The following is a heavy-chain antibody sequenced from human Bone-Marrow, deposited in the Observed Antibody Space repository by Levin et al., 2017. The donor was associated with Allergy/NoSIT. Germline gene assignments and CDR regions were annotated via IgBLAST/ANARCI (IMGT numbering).Heavy chain of an antibody. CDR3: ARHPDTAMVPFDY. V-gene: IGHV5-51*01. D-gene: IGHD5-18*01. CDR1: GYSFTSYW. J-gene: IGHJ4*02. Sequence: KVSCKGSGYSFTSYWIGWVRQMPGKGLEWMGIIYPGDSDTRYSPSFQGQVTISADKSISTAYLQWSSLKASDTAMYYCARHPDTAMVPFDYWGQGTLVTVSS. CDR2: IYPGDSDT.